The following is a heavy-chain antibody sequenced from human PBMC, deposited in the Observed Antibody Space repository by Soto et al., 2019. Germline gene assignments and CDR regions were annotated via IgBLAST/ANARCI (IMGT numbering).Heavy chain of an antibody. CDR1: GYTFTGYY. CDR2: INPNSGGT. CDR3: ARDRIEVHWCDP. Sequence: APVNLSRKTSGYTFTGYYMHWLRQAPGQGLERMGWINPNSGGTNYAQKLQGMFTMTGDTSISTAYMELSRLGSDDTDVYYWARDRIEVHWCDPWGQGALVT. D-gene: IGHD6-19*01. V-gene: IGHV1-2*02. J-gene: IGHJ5*02.